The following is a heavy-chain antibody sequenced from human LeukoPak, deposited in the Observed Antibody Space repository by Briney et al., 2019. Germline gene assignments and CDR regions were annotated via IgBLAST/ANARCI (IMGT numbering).Heavy chain of an antibody. Sequence: SETLSLTCTVSGGSISSTTYYWAWIRQPPGKGLEWIGSISYSGSTNYSPSLKSRVIISVGTSKNQFSLKLSSVTAADTAVYYCARALLGGGSLDYWGQGTLVTVSS. V-gene: IGHV4-39*07. D-gene: IGHD2-15*01. CDR2: ISYSGST. J-gene: IGHJ4*02. CDR1: GGSISSTTYY. CDR3: ARALLGGGSLDY.